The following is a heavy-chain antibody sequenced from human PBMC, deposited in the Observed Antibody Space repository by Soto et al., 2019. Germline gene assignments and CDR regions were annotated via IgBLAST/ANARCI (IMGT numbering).Heavy chain of an antibody. D-gene: IGHD3-16*01. CDR2: ISYDGSNK. CDR1: GFTFSSYA. CDR3: ASTLGY. Sequence: QVQLVESGGGVVQPGRSLRLSCAASGFTFSSYAMHWVRQAPGKGLEWVAVISYDGSNKYYADSVKGRFTISRDNSKNTLYMQMNSLRAEATAVYYCASTLGYWGQGTLVTVSS. V-gene: IGHV3-30-3*01. J-gene: IGHJ4*02.